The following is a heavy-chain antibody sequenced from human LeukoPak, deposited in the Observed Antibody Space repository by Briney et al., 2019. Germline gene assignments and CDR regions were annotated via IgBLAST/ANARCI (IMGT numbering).Heavy chain of an antibody. D-gene: IGHD2-15*01. V-gene: IGHV3-23*01. Sequence: PGGSLRLSCAASGFTSSSYAMSWLRQARGKGLEWVSAISGSGGSTYYADSVKGRFTISRDNSKNTLYLQMNSLRAEDTAVYYCAKLVGSLDYFDYWGQGTLVTVSS. CDR3: AKLVGSLDYFDY. CDR2: ISGSGGST. J-gene: IGHJ4*02. CDR1: GFTSSSYA.